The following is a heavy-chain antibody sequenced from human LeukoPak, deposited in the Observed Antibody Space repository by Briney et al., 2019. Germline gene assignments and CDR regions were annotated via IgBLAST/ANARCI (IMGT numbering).Heavy chain of an antibody. J-gene: IGHJ4*02. CDR3: TRGYRHGEGF. V-gene: IGHV4-59*08. D-gene: IGHD5-18*01. CDR1: GGSISSDY. CDR2: IHYSGIT. Sequence: SETLSLTCTVSGGSISSDYWSWIRQPPGKGLEWIGYIHYSGITNYNPSLKSRVTISVDTSKYQFSLKLSSVTAADTAVYYCTRGYRHGEGFWGQGTLVTVSS.